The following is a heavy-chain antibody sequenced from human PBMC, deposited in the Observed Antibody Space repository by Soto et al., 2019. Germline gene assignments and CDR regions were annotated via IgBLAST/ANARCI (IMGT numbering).Heavy chain of an antibody. V-gene: IGHV1-69*04. J-gene: IGHJ6*03. CDR3: ARGYCSGGSCRPYYYYYMDV. D-gene: IGHD2-15*01. CDR2: IIPILGIA. CDR1: GGTFSSYA. Sequence: ASVKVSCKASGGTFSSYAISWVRQAPGQGLEWMGRIIPILGIANYAQKFQGRVTITADKSTSTAYMELSSLRSEDTAVYYCARGYCSGGSCRPYYYYYMDVWGKGTTVTVSS.